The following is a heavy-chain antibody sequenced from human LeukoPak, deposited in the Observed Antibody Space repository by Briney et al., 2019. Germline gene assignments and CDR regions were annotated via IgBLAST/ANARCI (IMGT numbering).Heavy chain of an antibody. CDR2: INPNSGDT. Sequence: PSASVKVSCKASGYTFTSYDINWVRQATGQGLEWMGWINPNSGDTNYAQKFQGRVTMTRDTSISTAYMELSRLRSDDTAVYYCARDRGNYDPYYYMDVWGKGTTVTVSS. J-gene: IGHJ6*03. CDR1: GYTFTSYD. D-gene: IGHD3-3*01. V-gene: IGHV1-2*02. CDR3: ARDRGNYDPYYYMDV.